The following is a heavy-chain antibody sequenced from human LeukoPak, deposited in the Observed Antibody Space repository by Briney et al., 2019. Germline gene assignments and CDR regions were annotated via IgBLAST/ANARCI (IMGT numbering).Heavy chain of an antibody. Sequence: ASVKVSCKASGYTFNGYYIHWVRQAPGQGLEWLGWINPNNDGTKYAQNFQGRVTMTRDTSISTAYMELHSLRSDDTAVYYCARVRYRLAETYIDYWGQGTLVTVSS. CDR2: INPNNDGT. V-gene: IGHV1-2*02. CDR3: ARVRYRLAETYIDY. J-gene: IGHJ4*02. D-gene: IGHD3-16*01. CDR1: GYTFNGYY.